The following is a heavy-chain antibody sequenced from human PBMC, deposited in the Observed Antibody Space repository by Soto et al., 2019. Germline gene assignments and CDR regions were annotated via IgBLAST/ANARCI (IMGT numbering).Heavy chain of an antibody. Sequence: SETLSVTCTVSGGSISSGDYYWSWIRQPPGKGLEWIGYIYYSGSTYYNPSLKSRVTISVDTSKNQFSLKLSSVTAADTAVYYCARENVLMVYATFNDAFDIWGQGTMGTVSS. J-gene: IGHJ3*02. CDR1: GGSISSGDYY. V-gene: IGHV4-30-4*01. CDR3: ARENVLMVYATFNDAFDI. CDR2: IYYSGST. D-gene: IGHD2-8*01.